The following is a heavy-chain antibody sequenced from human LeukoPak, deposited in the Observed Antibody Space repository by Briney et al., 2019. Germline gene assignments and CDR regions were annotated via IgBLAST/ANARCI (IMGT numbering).Heavy chain of an antibody. CDR3: ARATNFYYYYGMDV. CDR1: GYTFTSYY. V-gene: IGHV1-46*01. Sequence: ASVKVSCKTSGYTFTSYYIHWVRQAPGQGLEWMGIINPSSGATNYAQKFQGRVTMTRDTSTSTVYMELSSQRSEDTAVCYCARATNFYYYYGMDVLGQGTTVTVSS. D-gene: IGHD1-26*01. CDR2: INPSSGAT. J-gene: IGHJ6*02.